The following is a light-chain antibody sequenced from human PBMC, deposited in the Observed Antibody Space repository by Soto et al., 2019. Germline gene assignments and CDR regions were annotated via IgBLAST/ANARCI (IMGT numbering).Light chain of an antibody. CDR2: DAS. CDR3: QQYNSYSKT. V-gene: IGKV1-5*01. Sequence: DVQMTQSPSTLSASAGDRVTITCRASESMSSWLPRSQQQPGTAPKLLIHDASSLESGVPSRSSGSGSGTEFTLTISSLKPDDFATEDSQQYNSYSKTSGQGTKA. J-gene: IGKJ1*01. CDR1: ESMSSW.